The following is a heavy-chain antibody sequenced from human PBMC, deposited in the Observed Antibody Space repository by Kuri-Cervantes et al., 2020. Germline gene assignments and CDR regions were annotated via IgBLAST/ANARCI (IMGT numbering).Heavy chain of an antibody. J-gene: IGHJ4*02. Sequence: ASVKVSCKASGYTFTSYGISWVRQAPGQGLEWMGIINPSGGSTSYAQKFQGRVTMTRDTSTSTVYMELSSLRSEDTAVYYCARAAVGVRGVINYWGQGTLVTVSS. CDR3: ARAAVGVRGVINY. CDR1: GYTFTSYG. CDR2: INPSGGST. D-gene: IGHD3-10*01. V-gene: IGHV1-46*01.